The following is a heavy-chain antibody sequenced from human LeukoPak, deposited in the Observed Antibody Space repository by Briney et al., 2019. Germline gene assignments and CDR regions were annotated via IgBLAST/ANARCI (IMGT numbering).Heavy chain of an antibody. CDR1: GFSFSSYA. J-gene: IGHJ4*02. CDR3: ARAACDNSANARFDY. CDR2: ISSRSGST. V-gene: IGHV3-23*01. D-gene: IGHD4-23*01. Sequence: GGSLRLSCAASGFSFSSYAMSWVRQAPGKGLEWVSTISSRSGSTSYADSVKGRFSISRDNSKNPVYLQMNGLRAEDTAVYYCARAACDNSANARFDYWGQGTLVTVSS.